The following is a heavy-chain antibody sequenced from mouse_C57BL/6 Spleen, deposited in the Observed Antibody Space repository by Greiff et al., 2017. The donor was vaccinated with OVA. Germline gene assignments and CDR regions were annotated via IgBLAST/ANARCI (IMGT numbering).Heavy chain of an antibody. V-gene: IGHV1-52*01. Sequence: QVQLQQPGAELVRPGSSVKLSCKASGYTFTSYWMHWVKQRPIQGLDWIGNIDPSDSETHYNQKFKDKATLTVDKSSSTAYMQLSSLTSEDSAVYYCARGSNSNGAMDYWGQGTSVTVSS. CDR1: GYTFTSYW. CDR3: ARGSNSNGAMDY. CDR2: IDPSDSET. D-gene: IGHD2-5*01. J-gene: IGHJ4*01.